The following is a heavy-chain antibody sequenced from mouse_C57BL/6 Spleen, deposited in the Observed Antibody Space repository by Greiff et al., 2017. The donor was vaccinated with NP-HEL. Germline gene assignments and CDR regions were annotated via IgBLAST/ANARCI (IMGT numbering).Heavy chain of an antibody. CDR2: INTSNGGT. Sequence: VQLQQSGTELVKPGASVKLSCKASGYTFTSYWMHWVKQRPGQGLEWIGNINTSNGGTNYNEKFKSKATLTVDKSSSTAYMQLSSLTSEDSAVYYCARRGGQLRPHYYAMDDWGQGTSVTVSS. V-gene: IGHV1-53*01. CDR3: ARRGGQLRPHYYAMDD. CDR1: GYTFTSYW. J-gene: IGHJ4*01. D-gene: IGHD3-2*02.